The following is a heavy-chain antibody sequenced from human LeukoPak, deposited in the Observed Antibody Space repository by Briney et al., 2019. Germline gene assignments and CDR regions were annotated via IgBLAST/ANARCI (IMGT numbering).Heavy chain of an antibody. V-gene: IGHV3-23*01. D-gene: IGHD2-2*01. Sequence: PGGSLRLSCAASGFTFSSFAMSWVRQAPGKGLEWVSFIIGSGGNTYYADSVKGRFTIYRDNSKNTLYLQMNSLRAEDTAIYYCAKGHCSSTSCYQIYFDYWGQGTLVTVSS. CDR2: IIGSGGNT. CDR1: GFTFSSFA. J-gene: IGHJ4*02. CDR3: AKGHCSSTSCYQIYFDY.